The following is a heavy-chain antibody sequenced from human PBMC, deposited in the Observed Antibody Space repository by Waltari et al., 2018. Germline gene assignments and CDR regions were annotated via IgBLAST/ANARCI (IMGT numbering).Heavy chain of an antibody. Sequence: VQLQESGPGLVKPSETLSLTCTVSGGSISPYYLRWIRQPAGKGLEWIGRIYATGSTNYNPSHKSRVTMSVDTSKNQFSLKLSSVTAADTAVYYCARLPYNNIYFYYYMDVWGKGTTVTVSS. D-gene: IGHD3-10*01. V-gene: IGHV4-4*07. CDR3: ARLPYNNIYFYYYMDV. CDR2: IYATGST. CDR1: GGSISPYY. J-gene: IGHJ6*03.